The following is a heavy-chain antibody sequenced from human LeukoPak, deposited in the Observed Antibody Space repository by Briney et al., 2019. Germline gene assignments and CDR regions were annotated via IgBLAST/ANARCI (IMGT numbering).Heavy chain of an antibody. D-gene: IGHD5-24*01. V-gene: IGHV3-43*02. CDR2: INGDALTA. Sequence: GGSLRLSCAASGFTFGDYSMHCVRQTPGKGLEWVSLINGDALTAHYGDSVRGRFTISRNNSKNSLYLRMNGLRTEDTAFYYCAKGLHGVSFSFDYWGRGTLVTVSS. J-gene: IGHJ4*02. CDR1: GFTFGDYS. CDR3: AKGLHGVSFSFDY.